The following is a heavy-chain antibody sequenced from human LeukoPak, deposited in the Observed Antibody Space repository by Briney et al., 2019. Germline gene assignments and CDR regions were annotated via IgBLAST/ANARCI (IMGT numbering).Heavy chain of an antibody. CDR2: MSWNGGSI. CDR1: GLTFDDYA. CDR3: AKDIGHDYGEFDVWGCFDP. D-gene: IGHD4-17*01. Sequence: GGSLRLSCVASGLTFDDYAMHWVRQAPGKGLEWVSGMSWNGGSIGYADSVKGRFTISRDNAKNSLYLQMNSLRVEDTALYFCAKDIGHDYGEFDVWGCFDPWGQGTLVTVSS. V-gene: IGHV3-9*01. J-gene: IGHJ5*02.